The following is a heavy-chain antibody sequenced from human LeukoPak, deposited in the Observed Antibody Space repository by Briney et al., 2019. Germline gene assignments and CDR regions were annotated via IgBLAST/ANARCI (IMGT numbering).Heavy chain of an antibody. J-gene: IGHJ3*02. CDR2: IYYSGST. V-gene: IGHV4-59*12. CDR1: GGSISSYY. CDR3: ARGDFPYRVGFAFDI. Sequence: SETLSLTCTVSGGSISSYYWSWIRQPPGKGLEWIGYIYYSGSTYYNPSLKSRVTISVDTSKNQFSLKLSSVTAADTAVYYCARGDFPYRVGFAFDIWGQGTMVTVSS. D-gene: IGHD2/OR15-2a*01.